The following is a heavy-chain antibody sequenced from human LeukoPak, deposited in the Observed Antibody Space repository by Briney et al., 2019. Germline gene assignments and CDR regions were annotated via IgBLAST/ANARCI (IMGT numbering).Heavy chain of an antibody. D-gene: IGHD3-22*01. Sequence: PGGSLRLSCAASGFTFSSYAMHWVRQAPGKGLEWVAVISYDGTNKFYEDSVKGRFTISRDNSKNTLFLRVNSLRAEDTAVYYCARDLTGWGESSGYSDYWGQGTLVTVSS. V-gene: IGHV3-30*01. CDR2: ISYDGTNK. J-gene: IGHJ4*02. CDR1: GFTFSSYA. CDR3: ARDLTGWGESSGYSDY.